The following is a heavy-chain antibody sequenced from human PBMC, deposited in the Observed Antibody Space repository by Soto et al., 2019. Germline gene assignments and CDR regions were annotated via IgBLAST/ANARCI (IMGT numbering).Heavy chain of an antibody. V-gene: IGHV1-2*04. CDR1: GYTFTGYY. Sequence: QVPLVQSGAEVKKPGASVQVSCKASGYTFTGYYMHWVRQAPGQGLEWMGWINPNSGGTNYAQKFQGWVTMTRDTSISTAYMELSRLRSDDTAVYYCARGPEGLATIPFDYWGQGTLVTVSS. CDR2: INPNSGGT. J-gene: IGHJ4*02. D-gene: IGHD5-12*01. CDR3: ARGPEGLATIPFDY.